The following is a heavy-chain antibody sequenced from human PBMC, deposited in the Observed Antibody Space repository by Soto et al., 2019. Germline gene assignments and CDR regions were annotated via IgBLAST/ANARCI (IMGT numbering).Heavy chain of an antibody. Sequence: EVQLVESGGNVLQPGGSLRLSCAASGFISSSYWMHWVRQAPGKGLVWVSRINRDGSRTNYADSVKGRFAVSRDNAKNTVLLQMNSLRVDDTVVYCCARGVNGYYYVDYWGQGTLVTVSS. CDR1: GFISSSYW. CDR2: INRDGSRT. D-gene: IGHD2-8*01. J-gene: IGHJ4*02. V-gene: IGHV3-74*01. CDR3: ARGVNGYYYVDY.